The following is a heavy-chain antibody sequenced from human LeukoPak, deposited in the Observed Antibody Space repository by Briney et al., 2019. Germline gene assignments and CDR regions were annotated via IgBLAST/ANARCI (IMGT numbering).Heavy chain of an antibody. CDR3: ARDGRDYGSGSYSNFDY. Sequence: PGGSLRLSCAASGITFSSYAMSWVRQAPGKGLEWVSAISGSDDSTYYADSVKGRFTISRDNAKNSLYLQMNSLRAEDTAVYYCARDGRDYGSGSYSNFDYWGQGTLVTVSS. CDR2: ISGSDDST. J-gene: IGHJ4*02. CDR1: GITFSSYA. D-gene: IGHD3-10*01. V-gene: IGHV3-23*01.